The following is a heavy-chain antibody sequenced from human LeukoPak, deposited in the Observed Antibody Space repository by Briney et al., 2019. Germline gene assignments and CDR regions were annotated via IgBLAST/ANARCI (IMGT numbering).Heavy chain of an antibody. Sequence: GGSLRLSCAASGFTFSNYDMHWVRQPTGKGLEWVSGIGAAGDTYYPGSVKGRFTISRDNVKNSLYLQMNSLRAEDTAVYYCALTSRIVLTRDWYLDYWGQETLVTVSS. V-gene: IGHV3-13*01. CDR1: GFTFSNYD. D-gene: IGHD3-9*01. J-gene: IGHJ4*02. CDR3: ALTSRIVLTRDWYLDY. CDR2: IGAAGDT.